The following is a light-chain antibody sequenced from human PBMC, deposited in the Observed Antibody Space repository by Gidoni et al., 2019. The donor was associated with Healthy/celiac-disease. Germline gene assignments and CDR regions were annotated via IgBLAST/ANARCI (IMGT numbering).Light chain of an antibody. CDR3: AAWDDSLNGWV. CDR1: SSNIGSNT. Sequence: SVLTQPPPASGTPGQRVTISCSGSSSNIGSNTVNWYQQLPGTAPKLLIYSNNPRPSGVPDRFSGSKSGTSASLAISGLQSEDEADYYCAAWDDSLNGWVFGGGTKLTVL. J-gene: IGLJ3*02. V-gene: IGLV1-44*01. CDR2: SNN.